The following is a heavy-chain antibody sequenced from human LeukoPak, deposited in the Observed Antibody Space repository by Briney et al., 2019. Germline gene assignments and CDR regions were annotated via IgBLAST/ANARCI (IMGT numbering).Heavy chain of an antibody. D-gene: IGHD2-15*01. V-gene: IGHV1-18*01. CDR3: ARASAQWSDY. CDR2: ISGYNGNT. CDR1: GYTFTTYG. J-gene: IGHJ4*02. Sequence: GASVKVSCKASGYTFTTYGISWVRQAPGRGLEWMGWISGYNGNTNYAQKFRGRVTMTTDTSTSTAYMELRSLRSDDTAVYYCARASAQWSDYWGQGTLVTVSS.